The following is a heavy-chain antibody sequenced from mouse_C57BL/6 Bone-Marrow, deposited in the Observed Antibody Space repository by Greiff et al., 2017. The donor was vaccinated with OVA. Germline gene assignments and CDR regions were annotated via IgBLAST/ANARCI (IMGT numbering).Heavy chain of an antibody. CDR3: TRNAY. CDR2: IDPETGGT. V-gene: IGHV1-15*01. J-gene: IGHJ2*01. CDR1: GYTFTDYE. Sequence: VQLQQPGAELVKPGASVTLSCKASGYTFTDYEMHWVKQTPVHGLEWIGAIDPETGGTAYNQKFKGKAILTADKSSSTAYMELRSLTSEDSAVYYCTRNAYWGQGTTLTVSS.